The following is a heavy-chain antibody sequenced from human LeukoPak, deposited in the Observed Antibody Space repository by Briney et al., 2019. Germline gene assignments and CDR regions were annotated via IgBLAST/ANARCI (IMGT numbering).Heavy chain of an antibody. CDR2: INPNSGVT. Sequence: ASVKVSCKASGYTFTAYYMHWVRQAPGQGLEWMGWINPNSGVTNYAQKFQGRVTMTRDTSISTVYMELSRLRSDDTAVYYCARGYCSGRSCSDYWGQGTLVTVSS. V-gene: IGHV1-2*02. J-gene: IGHJ4*02. D-gene: IGHD2-15*01. CDR1: GYTFTAYY. CDR3: ARGYCSGRSCSDY.